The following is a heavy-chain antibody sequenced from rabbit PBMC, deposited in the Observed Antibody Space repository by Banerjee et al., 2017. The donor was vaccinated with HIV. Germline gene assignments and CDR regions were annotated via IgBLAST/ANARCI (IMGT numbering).Heavy chain of an antibody. CDR2: IYTTSGST. CDR1: GIDFSSYYR. CDR3: ARSYGGSSYGYFGL. D-gene: IGHD8-1*01. Sequence: QSLEESGGDLVKPGASLTLTCKASGIDFSSYYRMCWVRQAPGRGLELIACIYTTSGSTWYASWVNGRFTISRSTSLNTVDLQMTSLTAADTATYFCARSYGGSSYGYFGLWGQGTLVTVS. V-gene: IGHV1S43*01. J-gene: IGHJ4*01.